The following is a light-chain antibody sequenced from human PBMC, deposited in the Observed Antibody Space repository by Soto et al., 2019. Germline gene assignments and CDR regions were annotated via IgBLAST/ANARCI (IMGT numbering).Light chain of an antibody. CDR2: DAS. Sequence: EIVLTHSPPTLSLSPCERATLSFSASQSVSSYLAWYQQKPGQAPRLLIYDASNRATGIPARFSGSGSGTDFTLTISSLEPEDFAVYYCQQRSNWPPRITFGQGTRLEIK. CDR3: QQRSNWPPRIT. CDR1: QSVSSY. J-gene: IGKJ5*01. V-gene: IGKV3-11*01.